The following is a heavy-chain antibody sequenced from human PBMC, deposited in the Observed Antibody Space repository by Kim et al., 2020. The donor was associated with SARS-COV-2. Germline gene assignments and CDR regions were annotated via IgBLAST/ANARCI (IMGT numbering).Heavy chain of an antibody. CDR2: IYYSGST. V-gene: IGHV4-59*13. CDR3: ARGRITMVRGVTYEYYYYYGMDV. J-gene: IGHJ6*02. CDR1: GGSISSYY. Sequence: SETLSLTCTVSGGSISSYYWSWIRQPPGKGLEWIGYIYYSGSTNYNPSLKSRVTISVDTSKNQFSLKLSSVTAADTAVYYCARGRITMVRGVTYEYYYYYGMDVWGQGTTVTVSS. D-gene: IGHD3-10*01.